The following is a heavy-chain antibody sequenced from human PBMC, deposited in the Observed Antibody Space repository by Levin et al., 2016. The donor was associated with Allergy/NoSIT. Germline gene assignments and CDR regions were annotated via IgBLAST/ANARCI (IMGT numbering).Heavy chain of an antibody. CDR2: ISAYNGNT. Sequence: WVRQAPGQGLEWMGWISAYNGNTNYAQKLQGRVTMTTDTSTSTAYMELRSLRSDDTAVYYCASPDSTYSSSLDYWGQGTLVTVSS. D-gene: IGHD4-11*01. CDR3: ASPDSTYSSSLDY. V-gene: IGHV1-18*01. J-gene: IGHJ4*02.